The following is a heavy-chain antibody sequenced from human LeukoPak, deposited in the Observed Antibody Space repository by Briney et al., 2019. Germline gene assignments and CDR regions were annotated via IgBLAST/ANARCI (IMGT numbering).Heavy chain of an antibody. CDR2: ISSSSSTI. Sequence: GGSLRLSCAASGFTFSSYEMNWVRQAPGKGLEWVSYISSSSSTIYYADCVKGRFTTSRDNAKNSLYLQMNSLRAEDTAVYYCARGHESGGYYRWGQGTLVTVSS. CDR3: ARGHESGGYYR. V-gene: IGHV3-48*03. CDR1: GFTFSSYE. J-gene: IGHJ5*02. D-gene: IGHD3-22*01.